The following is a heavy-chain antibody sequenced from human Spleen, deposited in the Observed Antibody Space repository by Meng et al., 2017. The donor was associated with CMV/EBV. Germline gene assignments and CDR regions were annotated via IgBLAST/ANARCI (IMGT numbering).Heavy chain of an antibody. V-gene: IGHV3-11*01. D-gene: IGHD3-22*01. CDR3: ARGTMIVPPDAFDI. Sequence: GESLKISCAASGFTFSDYYMSWIRQAPGKGLEWVSYISSSGSTIYYADSVKGRFTISRDNAKNSLYLQMNSLRAEDTAVYYCARGTMIVPPDAFDIWGQGTMVTVSS. J-gene: IGHJ3*02. CDR1: GFTFSDYY. CDR2: ISSSGSTI.